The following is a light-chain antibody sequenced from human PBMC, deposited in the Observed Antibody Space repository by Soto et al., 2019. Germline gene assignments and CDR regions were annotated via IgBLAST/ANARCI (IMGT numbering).Light chain of an antibody. Sequence: IQLTQSPSYLSSSVGDRVTSTCRASQAIRSALGWYQQKPGKVPKLLIYAASTLQSGVPSRFSGSGFGTDFTLTISRLQPEDFATYYCLLDFGYFWAFGQGTKV. J-gene: IGKJ1*01. CDR2: AAS. V-gene: IGKV1-6*01. CDR3: LLDFGYFWA. CDR1: QAIRSA.